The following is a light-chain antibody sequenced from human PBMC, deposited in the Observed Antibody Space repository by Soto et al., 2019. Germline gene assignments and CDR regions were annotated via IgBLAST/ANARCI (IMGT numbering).Light chain of an antibody. CDR2: GAS. CDR3: QPYNTWPYT. Sequence: EIVMTQSPATLSVSPGERATLSCRASQSVSSDLAWYQQKPGQSPRLLIYGASTRATGIPARFSGSGSGTEFTHTISSLQSEDFAVYYCQPYNTWPYTFGQGTKLEIK. V-gene: IGKV3-15*01. CDR1: QSVSSD. J-gene: IGKJ2*01.